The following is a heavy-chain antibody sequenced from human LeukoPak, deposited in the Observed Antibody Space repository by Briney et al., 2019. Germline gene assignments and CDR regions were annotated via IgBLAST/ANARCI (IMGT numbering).Heavy chain of an antibody. Sequence: SETLSLTCSVSGGSISSYYWSWIRQPPGKGLEWIGYIYYSGSTNYNPSLKSRVTISVDTSKNQFSLKLSSVTAADTAVYYCARARVVPAAMLYYFDYWGQGTLVTVSS. CDR1: GGSISSYY. J-gene: IGHJ4*02. D-gene: IGHD2-2*01. CDR2: IYYSGST. V-gene: IGHV4-59*01. CDR3: ARARVVPAAMLYYFDY.